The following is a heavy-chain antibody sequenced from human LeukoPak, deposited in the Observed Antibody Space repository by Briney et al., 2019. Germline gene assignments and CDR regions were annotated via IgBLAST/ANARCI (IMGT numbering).Heavy chain of an antibody. V-gene: IGHV3-30*02. Sequence: GGSLRLSCAASGFTFSSYWMSWVRQAPGKGLEWVAFIRYDGSNKYYADSVKGRFTISRDNSKNTLYLQMNSLRAEDTAVYYCAKDHYYGSGNPDYWGQGTLVTVSS. J-gene: IGHJ4*02. CDR1: GFTFSSYW. CDR3: AKDHYYGSGNPDY. CDR2: IRYDGSNK. D-gene: IGHD3-10*01.